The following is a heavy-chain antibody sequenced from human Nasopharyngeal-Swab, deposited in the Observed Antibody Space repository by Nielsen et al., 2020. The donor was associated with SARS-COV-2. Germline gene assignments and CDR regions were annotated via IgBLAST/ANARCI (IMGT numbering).Heavy chain of an antibody. Sequence: VRQAPGKGLEWVSVIYSGGSTYYADSVKGRFTISRDNSKNTLYLQMNSLRAEDTAVYYCAKDGKRRGIAAAGTLYYYYGMDVWGQGTTVTVSS. D-gene: IGHD6-13*01. V-gene: IGHV3-53*01. CDR3: AKDGKRRGIAAAGTLYYYYGMDV. J-gene: IGHJ6*02. CDR2: IYSGGST.